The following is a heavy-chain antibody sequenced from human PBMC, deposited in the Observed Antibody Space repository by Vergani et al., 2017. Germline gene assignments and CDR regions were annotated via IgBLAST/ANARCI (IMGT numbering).Heavy chain of an antibody. Sequence: VQLVESGGGVVQPGKSLSLSCETSGFIFSDYVMHWVRQAPGKGLEWVAGIQEDGSAKHFLDSLKGRFFISRDNAKNSSLLYMTRLTAEDTAVYYCARGGSSGSFLQWGQGILVTVSS. CDR3: ARGGSSGSFLQ. CDR1: GFIFSDYV. CDR2: IQEDGSAK. V-gene: IGHV3-7*01. J-gene: IGHJ4*02. D-gene: IGHD1-26*01.